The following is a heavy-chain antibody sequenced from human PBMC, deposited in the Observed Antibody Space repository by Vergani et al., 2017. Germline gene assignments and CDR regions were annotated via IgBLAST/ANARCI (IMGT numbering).Heavy chain of an antibody. D-gene: IGHD3-22*01. Sequence: EVQLVQSGAEVKKPGESLRISCQISGYNFTNYWLGWVRQMPGKGLEWMGIIYPGDSDTNYSPSFQGHVTISADKSISTAYLQWSSLKASDTAMYYCARVGWSYYDSSGYYYAPGGWFDPWGQGTLVTVSS. CDR1: GYNFTNYW. J-gene: IGHJ5*02. CDR3: ARVGWSYYDSSGYYYAPGGWFDP. V-gene: IGHV5-51*03. CDR2: IYPGDSDT.